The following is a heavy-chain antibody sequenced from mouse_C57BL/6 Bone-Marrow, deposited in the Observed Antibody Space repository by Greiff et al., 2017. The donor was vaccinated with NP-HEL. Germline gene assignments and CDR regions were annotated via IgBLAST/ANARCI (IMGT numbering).Heavy chain of an antibody. J-gene: IGHJ1*03. V-gene: IGHV5-2*03. D-gene: IGHD2-3*01. Sequence: EVKLVESGGGLVQPGESLKLSCESNEYEFPSHDLSWVRKTPEKRLELVAAINSDGGRTYSPDTMERRFIISRDNTKKTLFLQMSRLRSEDTALYYCARHGGYYPYWYFDVWGTGTTVTVSS. CDR3: ARHGGYYPYWYFDV. CDR1: EYEFPSHD. CDR2: INSDGGRT.